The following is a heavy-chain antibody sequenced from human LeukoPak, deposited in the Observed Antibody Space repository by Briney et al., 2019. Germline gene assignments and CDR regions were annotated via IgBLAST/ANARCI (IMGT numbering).Heavy chain of an antibody. CDR2: ISYDGKNQ. J-gene: IGHJ4*02. CDR1: GFTFSHFA. Sequence: GGSLRLSCAASGFTFSHFAMHWVRQAPGKGLEWLASISYDGKNQYYADSVRGRFTISRDSSTDTLILQMNSLGPEDTSVYYCAREPGNSGYTYFDYWGQGTLVTASS. D-gene: IGHD3-22*01. CDR3: AREPGNSGYTYFDY. V-gene: IGHV3-30*01.